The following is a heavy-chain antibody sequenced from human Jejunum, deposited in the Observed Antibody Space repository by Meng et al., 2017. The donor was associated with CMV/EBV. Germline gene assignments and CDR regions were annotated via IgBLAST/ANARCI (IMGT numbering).Heavy chain of an antibody. J-gene: IGHJ4*02. CDR3: ARQQGYFDSTMAYFDS. D-gene: IGHD3-9*01. CDR1: FDDYT. Sequence: FDDYTMHWVRQAPGKGLEWVSLISWDGTYTYYADSVKGRFTVSRDDSKNTIYLEMSSLRPEDTAVYYCARQQGYFDSTMAYFDSWGQGTPVTVSS. V-gene: IGHV3-43*01. CDR2: ISWDGTYT.